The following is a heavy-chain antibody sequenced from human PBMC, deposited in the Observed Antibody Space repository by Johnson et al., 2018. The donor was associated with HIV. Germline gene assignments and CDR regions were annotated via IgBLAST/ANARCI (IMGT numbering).Heavy chain of an antibody. V-gene: IGHV3-15*01. CDR2: IKTKSDGGTI. CDR3: TTDWEYYYGAGRLDAFDM. Sequence: MQLVESGGGLVQPGGSLRLSCAASGFTFSDHYMDWVRQAPGKGLEWVGRIKTKSDGGTIDYNAPVKGRFTISRDDSKNTLYLQMNSLKTEDTAVYYCTTDWEYYYGAGRLDAFDMWGQGTMVTVSS. CDR1: GFTFSDHY. D-gene: IGHD3-10*01. J-gene: IGHJ3*02.